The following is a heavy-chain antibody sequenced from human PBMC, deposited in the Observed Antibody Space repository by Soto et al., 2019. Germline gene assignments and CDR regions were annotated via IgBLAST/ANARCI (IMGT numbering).Heavy chain of an antibody. CDR3: ARDSWDCSSTSCYRGGYFDY. J-gene: IGHJ4*02. D-gene: IGHD2-2*02. CDR1: GGSINYNSYY. V-gene: IGHV4-39*02. CDR2: IFYTGTT. Sequence: PSETLSLTCSVSGGSINYNSYYWGWIRQPPGKGLEWVGGIFYTGTTYYSPSLKDRVTISVDTSKNSFSLKLSSVTAADTAVYYCARDSWDCSSTSCYRGGYFDYWGQGTLVTVSS.